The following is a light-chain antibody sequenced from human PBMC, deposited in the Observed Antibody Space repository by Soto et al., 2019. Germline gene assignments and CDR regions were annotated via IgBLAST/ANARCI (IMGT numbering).Light chain of an antibody. J-gene: IGLJ1*01. Sequence: QSALTQPASVSGSPGQSITISCTGTRSDVGNYNLVSWYQQRPGKAPKLMIYEGSKRPSGVTNRFSGSKSGITASLTISGLQAEDEADYYCCSYAGTTTYVFGTGTKLTVL. CDR1: RSDVGNYNL. CDR3: CSYAGTTTYV. CDR2: EGS. V-gene: IGLV2-23*01.